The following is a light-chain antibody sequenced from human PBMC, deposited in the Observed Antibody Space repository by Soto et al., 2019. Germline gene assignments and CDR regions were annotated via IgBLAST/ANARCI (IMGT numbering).Light chain of an antibody. J-gene: IGKJ1*01. V-gene: IGKV3-15*01. CDR2: GAS. CDR1: QSVSGN. CDR3: QQYKNWPRT. Sequence: ETVMTQSPVTLSVSPGERATLSCTASQSVSGNLAWYQQKPGQAPRLLIYGASTRATGIPARFSGIGSGTEFTLTISSLQSEDFAVYYCQQYKNWPRTFGQGTKVEIK.